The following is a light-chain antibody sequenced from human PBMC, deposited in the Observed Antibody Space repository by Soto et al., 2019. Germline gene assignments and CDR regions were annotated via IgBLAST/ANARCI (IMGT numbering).Light chain of an antibody. V-gene: IGKV3D-15*01. Sequence: EVMMTHFPATVSVTPGATVTLSCGASQSVRTNLAWYQQRPGQAPRLLIHYSSTRATDVPARFSGSGSGTNFTLTISRLEPEDFAVYYCQQYDGSPRTFAQGTKV. J-gene: IGKJ1*01. CDR2: YSS. CDR1: QSVRTN. CDR3: QQYDGSPRT.